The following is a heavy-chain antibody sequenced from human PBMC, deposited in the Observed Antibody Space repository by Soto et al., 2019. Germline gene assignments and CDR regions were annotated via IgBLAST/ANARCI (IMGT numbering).Heavy chain of an antibody. Sequence: GGALRLSFAASGFTFSIYAMSWVLQAPGKGLEWVSAISGSGGRTYYEESVKGRFNISRDNSKKKLYMQMKSMRAEDTAVYYCERPPGQGYWGQGTLVTVSS. CDR3: ERPPGQGY. CDR2: ISGSGGRT. CDR1: GFTFSIYA. J-gene: IGHJ4*02. V-gene: IGHV3-23*02.